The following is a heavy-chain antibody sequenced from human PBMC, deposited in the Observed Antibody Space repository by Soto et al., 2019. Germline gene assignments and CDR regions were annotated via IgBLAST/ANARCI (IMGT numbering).Heavy chain of an antibody. CDR2: IYNSGNT. CDR1: GGSISSSSYC. J-gene: IGHJ5*02. V-gene: IGHV4-39*01. D-gene: IGHD3-22*01. Sequence: PSETLSLTCTVSGGSISSSSYCWGWIRQPPGKGLEWIGSIYNSGNTHYNPSLKSRVTISEDTSRYQFSLNLSSVTAVDTAVYYCARRGDDNSGRLLGFDPWGKGSLVTVAS. CDR3: ARRGDDNSGRLLGFDP.